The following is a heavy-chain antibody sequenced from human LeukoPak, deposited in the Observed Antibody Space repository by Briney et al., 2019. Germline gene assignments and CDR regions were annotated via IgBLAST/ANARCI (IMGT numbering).Heavy chain of an antibody. Sequence: PGGSLRLSCAASGFTFSSYAMSWVRQAPGKGLEWVSGISGSGGSTYYADSVKGRFTISRDNSKDTLHLQMNSLRAEDTAVYYCAKRDYYASGRYYDSLAPFDHWGQGTLVTVSS. CDR1: GFTFSSYA. CDR3: AKRDYYASGRYYDSLAPFDH. V-gene: IGHV3-23*01. CDR2: ISGSGGST. D-gene: IGHD3-10*01. J-gene: IGHJ4*02.